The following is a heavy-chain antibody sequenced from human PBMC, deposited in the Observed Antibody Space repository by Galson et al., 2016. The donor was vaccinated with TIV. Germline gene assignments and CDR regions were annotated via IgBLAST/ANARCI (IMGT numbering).Heavy chain of an antibody. CDR1: GYTFITHA. Sequence: SVKVSCKASGYTFITHAIHWARQAPGQRPRWMGWINPDNGNTEYSQKLLGRVTITRNTSASTAYMELSSLRYEDTAIYYCARDRGGSGDFDYWGQGSLVTVSS. CDR3: ARDRGGSGDFDY. J-gene: IGHJ4*02. D-gene: IGHD3-16*01. V-gene: IGHV1-3*01. CDR2: INPDNGNT.